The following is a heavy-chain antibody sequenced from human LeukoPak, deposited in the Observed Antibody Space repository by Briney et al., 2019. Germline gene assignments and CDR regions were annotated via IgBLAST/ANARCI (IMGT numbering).Heavy chain of an antibody. D-gene: IGHD6-13*01. CDR3: ASNSRRFYYMDV. CDR1: GGSISSSSYY. J-gene: IGHJ6*03. V-gene: IGHV4-39*07. Sequence: PSETLSLTCTVSGGSISSSSYYWGWIRQPPGKGLEWIGSIYYSGSTYYNPSLKSRVTISVDTSKNQFSLKLSSVTAADTAVYYCASNSRRFYYMDVWGKGTTVTVSS. CDR2: IYYSGST.